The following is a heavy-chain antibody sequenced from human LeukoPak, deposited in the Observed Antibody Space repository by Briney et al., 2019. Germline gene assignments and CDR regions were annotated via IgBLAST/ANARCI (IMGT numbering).Heavy chain of an antibody. D-gene: IGHD3-10*01. CDR3: AREITMVRGVNHAFDI. CDR1: GFTFGSYA. CDR2: ISYDGSNK. V-gene: IGHV3-30-3*01. J-gene: IGHJ3*02. Sequence: GRSLRLSCAASGFTFGSYAMHWVRQAPGKGLEWVAVISYDGSNKYYADSVKGRFTISRDNSKNTLYLQMNRLRAEDTAVYYCAREITMVRGVNHAFDIWGQGTMVTVSS.